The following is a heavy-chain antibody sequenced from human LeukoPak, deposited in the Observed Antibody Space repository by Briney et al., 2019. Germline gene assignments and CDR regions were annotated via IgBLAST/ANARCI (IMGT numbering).Heavy chain of an antibody. Sequence: GGSLRLSCAASGFTFSSYSMNWVRQAPGKGLEWVSSISSSSSYIYYADSVKGRFTISRDNAKNLLYLQMNSLRAEDTAVYYCARVVVVPAARTPYFDYWGQGTLVTVSS. V-gene: IGHV3-21*01. CDR3: ARVVVVPAARTPYFDY. CDR1: GFTFSSYS. D-gene: IGHD2-2*01. J-gene: IGHJ4*02. CDR2: ISSSSSYI.